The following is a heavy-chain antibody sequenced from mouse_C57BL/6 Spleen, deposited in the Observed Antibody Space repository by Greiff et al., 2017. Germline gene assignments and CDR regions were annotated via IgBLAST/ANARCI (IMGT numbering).Heavy chain of an antibody. D-gene: IGHD1-1*01. J-gene: IGHJ1*03. Sequence: EVQGVESGGDLVKPGGSLKLSCAASGFTFSSYGMSWVRQTPDKGLEWVATISSGGSYTYYPDSVEGRFTISRDNAKNTLYLQKSSLKSEDTAMYYCARMTTVVATEYFDVWGTGTTVTVSS. CDR3: ARMTTVVATEYFDV. CDR2: ISSGGSYT. CDR1: GFTFSSYG. V-gene: IGHV5-6*01.